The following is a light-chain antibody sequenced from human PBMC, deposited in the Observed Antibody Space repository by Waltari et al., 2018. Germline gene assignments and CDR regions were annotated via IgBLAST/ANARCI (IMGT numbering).Light chain of an antibody. V-gene: IGLV2-8*01. CDR2: EVS. Sequence: QSALTQPPSASGSPGQSVPISCTGPSSDISTYNYVSWYQKDPDKAPKLIIFEVSKRPSGVPDRFSGSKSGNTASRTVSGLQSEDEADYYCSSYTGGNNLIFGGGTKLTVL. J-gene: IGLJ2*01. CDR3: SSYTGGNNLI. CDR1: SSDISTYNY.